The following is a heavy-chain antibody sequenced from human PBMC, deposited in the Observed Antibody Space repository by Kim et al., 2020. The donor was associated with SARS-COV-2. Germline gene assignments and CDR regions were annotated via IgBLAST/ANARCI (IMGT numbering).Heavy chain of an antibody. D-gene: IGHD1-26*01. V-gene: IGHV3-9*01. CDR3: AKDRGAATWGGFDY. Sequence: ASRKGRFPISSDNLKTSLYLQMDSLRPEDTAFYYCAKDRGAATWGGFDYWGQGTLVTVSS. J-gene: IGHJ4*02.